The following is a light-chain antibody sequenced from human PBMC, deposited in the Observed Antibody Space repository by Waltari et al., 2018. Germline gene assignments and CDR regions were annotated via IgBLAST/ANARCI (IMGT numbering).Light chain of an antibody. Sequence: QSVLTQPPSASGTPGQRVSISFSGSYSNLGRNYLYWYQQLPGTAPNLLIYRNDQRPSGVPDRFSGSKYGTTAFLAISELRSEDEAVYYCASWDDSHYVFGGGTKVTVL. J-gene: IGLJ1*01. V-gene: IGLV1-47*01. CDR2: RND. CDR3: ASWDDSHYV. CDR1: YSNLGRNY.